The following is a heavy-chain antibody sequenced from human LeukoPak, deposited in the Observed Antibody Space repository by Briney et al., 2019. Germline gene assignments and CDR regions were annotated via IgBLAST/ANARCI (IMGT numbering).Heavy chain of an antibody. CDR3: ATGTLMVRGARGAFDI. D-gene: IGHD3-10*01. CDR2: FDPEDGET. V-gene: IGHV1-24*01. CDR1: GYTFTSYG. J-gene: IGHJ3*02. Sequence: ASVKVPCKASGYTFTSYGISWVRQAPGKGLEWMGGFDPEDGETIYAQKFQGRVIMTEDTSTDTAYMELSSLRSEDTAVYYCATGTLMVRGARGAFDIWGQGTMVTVSS.